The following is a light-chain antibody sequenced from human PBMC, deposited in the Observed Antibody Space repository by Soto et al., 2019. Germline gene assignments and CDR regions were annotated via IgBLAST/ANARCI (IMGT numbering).Light chain of an antibody. CDR2: GAS. Sequence: EIVLTQSPVTLSLSPGETATLSCRACQSISTNYLAWYQQKPGQAPRPLIFGASSRASGIPGRFSGSGSGTDFTLTISRLEPEDFAVYYCQHYGTSPTWTFGQGTKVEIK. V-gene: IGKV3-20*01. CDR1: QSISTNY. J-gene: IGKJ1*01. CDR3: QHYGTSPTWT.